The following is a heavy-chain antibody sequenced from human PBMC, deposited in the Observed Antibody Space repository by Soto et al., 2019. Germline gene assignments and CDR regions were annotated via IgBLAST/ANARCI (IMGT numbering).Heavy chain of an antibody. Sequence: GGSLRLSCAASGFTFSSYAMSWVRQAPGKGLEWVSAISGSGGSTYYADSVKGRFTISRDNSKNTLYLQMNSLRAEDTAVYYCAKDGVIGAYYYGSGWIFDWFDPWGQGTLVTVSS. V-gene: IGHV3-23*01. CDR2: ISGSGGST. CDR3: AKDGVIGAYYYGSGWIFDWFDP. CDR1: GFTFSSYA. D-gene: IGHD3-10*01. J-gene: IGHJ5*02.